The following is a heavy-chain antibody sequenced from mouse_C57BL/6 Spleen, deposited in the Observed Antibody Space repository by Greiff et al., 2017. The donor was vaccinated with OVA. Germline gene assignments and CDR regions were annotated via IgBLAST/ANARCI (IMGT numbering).Heavy chain of an antibody. CDR3: ARDGLAWFAY. D-gene: IGHD4-1*01. CDR2: ISYDGSN. Sequence: VQLQQSGPGLVKPSQSLSLTCSVTGYSITSGYYWNWLRQFPGNKLEWMGYISYDGSNNYNPSLKNRISITRDTSKNQFFLKLNSVTTEDTATYYCARDGLAWFAYWGQGTLVTVSA. V-gene: IGHV3-6*01. J-gene: IGHJ3*01. CDR1: GYSITSGYY.